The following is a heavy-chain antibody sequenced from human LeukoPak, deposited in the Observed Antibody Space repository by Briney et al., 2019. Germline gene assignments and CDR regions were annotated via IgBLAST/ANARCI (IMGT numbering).Heavy chain of an antibody. Sequence: SETLSLTCSVSGASINSYYWNWIRQSPGKGLEWLGNIHYRGTTNYNPSLKSRVTLSLDSSKSQFALKVTSVTAADTAVYYCARDGFGDFQGFDYWGQGTRVTVSS. V-gene: IGHV4-59*13. CDR2: IHYRGTT. CDR3: ARDGFGDFQGFDY. J-gene: IGHJ4*02. CDR1: GASINSYY. D-gene: IGHD3-10*01.